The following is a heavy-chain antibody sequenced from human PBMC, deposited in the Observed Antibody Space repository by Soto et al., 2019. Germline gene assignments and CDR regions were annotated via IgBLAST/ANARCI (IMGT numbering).Heavy chain of an antibody. CDR1: GYSFTTYW. J-gene: IGHJ6*02. V-gene: IGHV5-51*01. CDR3: ARLEATYYNFYGMDV. Sequence: GESLKISCKSYGYSFTTYWIAWVRQMPGKGLEWMGSIHPGESDTRYSPSFQGQVTISADRSITTAYLQWSSLKASDTAMYYCARLEATYYNFYGMDVWGQGTTVTVSS. CDR2: IHPGESDT.